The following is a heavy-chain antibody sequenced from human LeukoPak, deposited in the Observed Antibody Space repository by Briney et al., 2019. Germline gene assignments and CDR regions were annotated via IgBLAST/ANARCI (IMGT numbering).Heavy chain of an antibody. D-gene: IGHD3-22*01. Sequence: ASVTVSCTASGYTFTSYAMHWVRQAPGQRLEWMGWINAANGNTKYSQKFQGRVTITRDTSASTAYMELSSLRSEDTAVYYCARDPFKYYYDSSGYHYYYGMDVWGQGTTVTVSS. CDR1: GYTFTSYA. V-gene: IGHV1-3*01. CDR3: ARDPFKYYYDSSGYHYYYGMDV. J-gene: IGHJ6*02. CDR2: INAANGNT.